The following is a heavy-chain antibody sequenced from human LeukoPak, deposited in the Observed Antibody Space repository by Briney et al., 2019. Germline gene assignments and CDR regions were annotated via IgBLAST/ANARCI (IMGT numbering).Heavy chain of an antibody. Sequence: ASVKVSCKASGGTFSSYAISWVRQAPGQGPEWMGVISPSGGSTTYAQKFQGRVTLTRDMSTSTVYMELSSLRSEDTAVYYCAREGDSSGWANLDYWGQGTLVTVSS. J-gene: IGHJ4*02. V-gene: IGHV1-46*01. CDR3: AREGDSSGWANLDY. D-gene: IGHD6-19*01. CDR2: ISPSGGST. CDR1: GGTFSSYA.